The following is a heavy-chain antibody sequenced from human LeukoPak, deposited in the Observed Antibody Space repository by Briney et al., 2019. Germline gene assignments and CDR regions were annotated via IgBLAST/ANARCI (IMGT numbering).Heavy chain of an antibody. J-gene: IGHJ4*02. CDR1: GFTFSNAW. CDR2: ISYDGSNK. V-gene: IGHV3-30*18. CDR3: AKEYSGYDRCFDY. D-gene: IGHD5-12*01. Sequence: GGSLRLSCVASGFTFSNAWMNWVRQAPGKGLEWVAFISYDGSNKYYADSVKGRFTISRDNSKNTLYLQMNSLRGEDTAVYYCAKEYSGYDRCFDYWGQGTLVTVSS.